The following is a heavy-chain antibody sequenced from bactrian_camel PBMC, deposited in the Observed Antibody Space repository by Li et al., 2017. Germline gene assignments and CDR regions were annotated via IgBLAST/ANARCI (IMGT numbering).Heavy chain of an antibody. Sequence: HVQLVESGGGTVQAGGSLRLSCEASGITEGTNCIGWFRQVPGKEREGVAAIDSDGIASYADSVKGRFTISKDNAKNTLYLQMNSPKPEDTAMYYCAAEVALWSGCYGYEYKSWGQGTQVTVS. CDR3: AAEVALWSGCYGYEYKS. CDR2: IDSDGIA. J-gene: IGHJ4*01. D-gene: IGHD2*01. V-gene: IGHV3S53*01. CDR1: GITEGTNC.